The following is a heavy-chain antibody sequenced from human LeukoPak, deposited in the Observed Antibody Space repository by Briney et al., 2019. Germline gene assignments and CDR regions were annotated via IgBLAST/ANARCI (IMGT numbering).Heavy chain of an antibody. Sequence: TGGSLRLSCAASGFTFDDYGMSWVRQAPGKRLEWVSGINWNGGRTGYADSVKGRITISRDNAKNSLYLQMNSLRAEDTALYYCATDTYYYDSSDYYGPSHDVIDIWGQGTMVTVSS. J-gene: IGHJ3*02. CDR3: ATDTYYYDSSDYYGPSHDVIDI. D-gene: IGHD3-22*01. CDR2: INWNGGRT. CDR1: GFTFDDYG. V-gene: IGHV3-20*04.